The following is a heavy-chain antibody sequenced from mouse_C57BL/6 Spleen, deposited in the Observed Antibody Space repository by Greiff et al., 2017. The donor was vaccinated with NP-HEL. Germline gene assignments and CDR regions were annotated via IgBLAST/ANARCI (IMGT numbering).Heavy chain of an antibody. J-gene: IGHJ1*03. CDR3: ARDDYGKNFDV. V-gene: IGHV1-66*01. D-gene: IGHD1-1*01. CDR2: IYPGSGNT. CDR1: GYSFTSYY. Sequence: VHLVESGPELVKPGASVKISCKASGYSFTSYYIHWVKQRPGQGLEWIGWIYPGSGNTKYNEKFKGKATLTADTSSSTAYMQLSSLTSEDSAVYYCARDDYGKNFDVWGTGTTVTVSS.